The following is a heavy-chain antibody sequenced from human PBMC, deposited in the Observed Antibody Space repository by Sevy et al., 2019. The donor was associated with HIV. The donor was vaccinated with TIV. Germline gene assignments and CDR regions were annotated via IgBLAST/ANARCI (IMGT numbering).Heavy chain of an antibody. CDR1: AFTFSNDW. D-gene: IGHD5-12*01. CDR2: IRSATDGGTT. V-gene: IGHV3-15*07. CDR3: ATLSGNYWGDWLDP. Sequence: GGSLRLSCVASAFTFSNDWMTWVRQAPGKGLEWVGHIRSATDGGTTDYAEPVKGRFTISRHDSKKTVYLEMNSLKIEDTGVYFCATLSGNYWGDWLDPWGRGTLVTVSS. J-gene: IGHJ5*02.